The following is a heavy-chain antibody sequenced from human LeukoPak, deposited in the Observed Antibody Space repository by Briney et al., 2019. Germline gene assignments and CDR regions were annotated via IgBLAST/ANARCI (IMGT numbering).Heavy chain of an antibody. D-gene: IGHD4-17*01. J-gene: IGHJ4*02. CDR1: GITFGSYW. CDR2: IRQDRSEK. CDR3: ASISYGDYEH. Sequence: GSLRLSCVASGITFGSYWMNRVRQAPGKGLEWVANIRQDRSEKKYVDSVKGRFTISRDNAKNALYLQMNSLRAEDTAVYYCASISYGDYEHWGQGTLVTVSS. V-gene: IGHV3-7*05.